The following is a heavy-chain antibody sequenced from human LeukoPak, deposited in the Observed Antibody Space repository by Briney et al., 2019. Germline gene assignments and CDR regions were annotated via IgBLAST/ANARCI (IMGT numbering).Heavy chain of an antibody. J-gene: IGHJ4*02. Sequence: PGGSLRLSCTASGFIFSGSWMAWIRQAPGKGLEWVAIIKKDGSEEYYEDSMKGRFTISRDNAKNSLFLQMNSLRAEDTAIYYCTTDTWYSAGHWGQGTLVTVSS. V-gene: IGHV3-7*03. CDR1: GFIFSGSW. CDR2: IKKDGSEE. D-gene: IGHD2-15*01. CDR3: TTDTWYSAGH.